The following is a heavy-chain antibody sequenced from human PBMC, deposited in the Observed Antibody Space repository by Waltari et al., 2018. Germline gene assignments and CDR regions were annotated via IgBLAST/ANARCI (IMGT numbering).Heavy chain of an antibody. CDR2: IRYDGSNK. CDR3: AKDKVRDYGDYGGYYGMDV. D-gene: IGHD4-17*01. V-gene: IGHV3-30*02. Sequence: QVQLVESGGGVVQPGGSLRLSCAASGFTFSSYGMHWVRPAPGKGLDWVAFIRYDGSNKYYADSVKGRFTIARDNSKNTLYLQMNSLRAEDTAVYYCAKDKVRDYGDYGGYYGMDVWGQGTTVTVSS. J-gene: IGHJ6*02. CDR1: GFTFSSYG.